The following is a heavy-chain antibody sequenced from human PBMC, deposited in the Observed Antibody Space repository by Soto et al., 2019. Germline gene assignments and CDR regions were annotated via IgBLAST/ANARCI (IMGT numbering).Heavy chain of an antibody. CDR1: GYTFTSYG. Sequence: GASENVACKACGYTFTSYGISGVRRAPGQGLELMEWINAYNGNTNYAQKRQGRVTMTTDTSTSTAYMELRSLRSDDTAVYYCARAPDGSYNDYWGQGTLVTVS. V-gene: IGHV1-18*04. CDR2: INAYNGNT. D-gene: IGHD1-26*01. J-gene: IGHJ4*02. CDR3: ARAPDGSYNDY.